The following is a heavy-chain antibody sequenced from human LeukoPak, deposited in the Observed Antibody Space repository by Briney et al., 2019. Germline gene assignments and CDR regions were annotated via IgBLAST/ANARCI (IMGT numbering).Heavy chain of an antibody. CDR2: ISAYNGNT. V-gene: IGHV1-18*01. CDR1: GYTFTSYG. CDR3: ARIAADPYYYYYMDV. J-gene: IGHJ6*03. D-gene: IGHD6-6*01. Sequence: GASVKVSCKASGYTFTSYGISWVRQAPGQGLEWMGWISAYNGNTNYAQKLQGRVTMTTDTSTSTAYMELRSLRSDDTAVYYCARIAADPYYYYYMDVWGKGTTVTVSS.